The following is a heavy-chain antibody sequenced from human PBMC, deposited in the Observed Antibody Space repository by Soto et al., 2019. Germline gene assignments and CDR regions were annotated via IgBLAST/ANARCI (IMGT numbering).Heavy chain of an antibody. J-gene: IGHJ6*02. CDR2: TFYSGSA. CDR1: GGSINSYY. Sequence: QVQLQESGPGLVKPSETLSLTCTVSGGSINSYYWSWIRQPPGKGLEWIGYTFYSGSAKYNPSLKIRATISVDMSKTHFSLTLSSVTAADTAVYYCARDKGRYDSGMDVWGQGTTVTVSS. V-gene: IGHV4-59*01. CDR3: ARDKGRYDSGMDV. D-gene: IGHD3-9*01.